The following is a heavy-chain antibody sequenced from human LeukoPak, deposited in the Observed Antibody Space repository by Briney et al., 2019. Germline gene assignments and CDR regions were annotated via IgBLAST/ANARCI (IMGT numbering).Heavy chain of an antibody. CDR1: GFTFSHYS. V-gene: IGHV3-48*04. D-gene: IGHD5-12*01. CDR2: ISSRGGAI. CDR3: AKLTEVAPTRPQGFDL. Sequence: GGSLRLSCAASGFTFSHYSMNWVRQAPGKGLEWGSYISSRGGAIYYADSLKGRFTISRDNAKNSLYLQMSSLRAEDTAVYYCAKLTEVAPTRPQGFDLWGRGTLVTVSS. J-gene: IGHJ2*01.